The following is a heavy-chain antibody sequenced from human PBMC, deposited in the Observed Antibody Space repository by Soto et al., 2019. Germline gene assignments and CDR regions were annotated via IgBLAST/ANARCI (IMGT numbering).Heavy chain of an antibody. CDR3: AKSPEPYGSGTRFFDY. Sequence: EVQLLESGGGSVQPGGSLRLSCAASGFTFNNYAMSWVRQGPGKGLEWVSSISAGGGTTFYADSVKGRFTISRDKSKNTLYLHINGLRTEDTAIDYCAKSPEPYGSGTRFFDYWGPGSLIAVSS. V-gene: IGHV3-23*01. J-gene: IGHJ4*02. D-gene: IGHD3-10*01. CDR1: GFTFNNYA. CDR2: ISAGGGTT.